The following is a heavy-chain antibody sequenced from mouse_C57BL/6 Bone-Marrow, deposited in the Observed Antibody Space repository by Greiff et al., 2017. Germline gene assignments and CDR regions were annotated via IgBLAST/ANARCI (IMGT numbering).Heavy chain of an antibody. V-gene: IGHV1-19*01. CDR1: GYTFTDYY. CDR2: INPYNGGT. CDR3: ARELPYAMDY. J-gene: IGHJ4*01. Sequence: VQLQQSGPVLVKPGASVKMSCKASGYTFTDYYMNWVKQSHGKSLEWIGVINPYNGGTSYNQKFKGKATLTVDKSSSTAYMELNSLTSEDSAVYYCARELPYAMDYWGQGTSVTVSS.